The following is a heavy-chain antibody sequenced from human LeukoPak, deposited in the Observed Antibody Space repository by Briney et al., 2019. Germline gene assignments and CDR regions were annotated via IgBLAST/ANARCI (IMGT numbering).Heavy chain of an antibody. D-gene: IGHD2-8*01. CDR2: INPNGGST. V-gene: IGHV1-46*01. J-gene: IGHJ4*02. CDR3: ARVLSGFGSTDFDH. Sequence: GASVKVSCKASGYTFTSYYMHWVRQAPGQGLEWMGIINPNGGSTIYAQKFQGRLTMTRDTSTSTVYMVVSNLTSEDTAVYYCARVLSGFGSTDFDHWGQGTLVTVSS. CDR1: GYTFTSYY.